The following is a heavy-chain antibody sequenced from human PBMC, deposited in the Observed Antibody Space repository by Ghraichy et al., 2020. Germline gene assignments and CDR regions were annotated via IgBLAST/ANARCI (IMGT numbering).Heavy chain of an antibody. D-gene: IGHD3-22*01. J-gene: IGHJ3*01. CDR2: TKNQGNGFTT. CDR3: AAGGVLQCHYDSSGYKIAAFDV. V-gene: IGHV3-72*01. Sequence: GESLNISCATSGFTFSDHYLDWVRQAPGRGLEWVGRTKNQGNGFTTEYAAAVKGRFTISRDHSKNSLYLQMISLKIEDTAVYYCAAGGVLQCHYDSSGYKIAAFDVWGQGTLVTV. CDR1: GFTFSDHY.